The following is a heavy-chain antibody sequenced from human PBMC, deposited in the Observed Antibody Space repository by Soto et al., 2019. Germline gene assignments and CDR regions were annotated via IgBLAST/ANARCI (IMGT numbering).Heavy chain of an antibody. V-gene: IGHV3-23*01. Sequence: GGSLRLSCAASGFTFSSYAMSWVRQAPGKGLEWVSAISGSGGSTYYADSVKGRFTISRDDSKNTLYLQMNSLRAEDTAVYYCAHLRAPVVPAAMSGTYRGKGTLVPVSP. CDR3: AHLRAPVVPAAMSGTY. CDR1: GFTFSSYA. D-gene: IGHD2-2*01. CDR2: ISGSGGST. J-gene: IGHJ4*02.